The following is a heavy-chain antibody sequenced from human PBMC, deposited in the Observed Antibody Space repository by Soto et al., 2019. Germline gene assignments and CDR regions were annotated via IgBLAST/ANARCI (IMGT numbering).Heavy chain of an antibody. CDR3: ARNNYCSSTSCYTELYYYYGMDG. J-gene: IGHJ6*02. CDR2: INPSGGST. D-gene: IGHD2-2*02. CDR1: GYTFTSYY. V-gene: IGHV1-46*01. Sequence: ASVKVSCKASGYTFTSYYMHWVRQAPGQGLEWMGIINPSGGSTSYAQKFQGRVTMTRDTSTSTVYMELSSLRSEDTAVYYCARNNYCSSTSCYTELYYYYGMDGWGQGTTVTVSS.